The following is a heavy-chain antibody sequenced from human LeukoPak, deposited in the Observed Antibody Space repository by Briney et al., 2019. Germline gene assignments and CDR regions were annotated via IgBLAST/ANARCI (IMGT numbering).Heavy chain of an antibody. V-gene: IGHV4-59*08. D-gene: IGHD2-21*02. CDR3: ARGGVVTDDYYGMDV. CDR2: TSYGGRT. CDR1: GGSIDSYY. J-gene: IGHJ6*02. Sequence: SETLSLTCTVSGGSIDSYYCNWIRQPPGKGLEWIGHTSYGGRTSYNPSLESRVTISADTSKNQFSLKLRSVTAADTAVYSCARGGVVTDDYYGMDVWGQGTTVTVSS.